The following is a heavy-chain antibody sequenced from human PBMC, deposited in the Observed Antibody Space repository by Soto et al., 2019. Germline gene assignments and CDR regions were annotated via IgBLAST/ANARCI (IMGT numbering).Heavy chain of an antibody. D-gene: IGHD6-19*01. V-gene: IGHV1-69*06. CDR1: GGTFSSYA. CDR2: IIPIFGTA. Sequence: VASVKVPCKASGGTFSSYAISWVRQAPGQGLEWMGGIIPIFGTANYAQKFQGRVTITADKSTSTAYMELSSLRSEDTAVYYCARGDSSGWYRGGNWFDPWGQGTLVTVSS. CDR3: ARGDSSGWYRGGNWFDP. J-gene: IGHJ5*02.